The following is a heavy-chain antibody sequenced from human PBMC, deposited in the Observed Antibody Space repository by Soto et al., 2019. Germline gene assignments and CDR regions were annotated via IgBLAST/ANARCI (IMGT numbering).Heavy chain of an antibody. J-gene: IGHJ6*02. D-gene: IGHD2-2*01. Sequence: GASVKVSCKASGYTFTSYGINWVRQATGQGLEWMGWMNPNSGNTGYAQKFQGRVTMTRNTSISTAYMELSSLRSEDTAVYYCARDYQLLSYYYYGMDVWGQGTTVTVSS. V-gene: IGHV1-8*02. CDR1: GYTFTSYG. CDR3: ARDYQLLSYYYYGMDV. CDR2: MNPNSGNT.